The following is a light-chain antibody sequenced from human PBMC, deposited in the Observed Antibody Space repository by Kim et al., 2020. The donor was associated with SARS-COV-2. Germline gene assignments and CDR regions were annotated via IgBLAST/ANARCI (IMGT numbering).Light chain of an antibody. CDR2: AAS. Sequence: VTIPCPAAQTIHTWLAWYQQTPCNAPLLLISAASSLPSGVPSRFSRSQSVTPFTLTIARLHPDDSAPCYFQQANSFPPFTFAQGTTLEI. V-gene: IGKV1-12*01. CDR1: QTIHTW. J-gene: IGKJ1*01. CDR3: QQANSFPPFT.